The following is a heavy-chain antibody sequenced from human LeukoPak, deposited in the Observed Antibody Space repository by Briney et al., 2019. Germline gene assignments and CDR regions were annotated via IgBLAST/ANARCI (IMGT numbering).Heavy chain of an antibody. Sequence: SETLSLTCAVYGGSFSGYYWSWIRQPPGKGLEWIGEINHSGSTNYNPSLKSRVTISVDTSKNQFSLKLSSVTAADTAVYYCARAVVTANPYYYYYMDVWGKGTTVTISS. D-gene: IGHD2-21*02. CDR3: ARAVVTANPYYYYYMDV. V-gene: IGHV4-34*01. CDR1: GGSFSGYY. J-gene: IGHJ6*03. CDR2: INHSGST.